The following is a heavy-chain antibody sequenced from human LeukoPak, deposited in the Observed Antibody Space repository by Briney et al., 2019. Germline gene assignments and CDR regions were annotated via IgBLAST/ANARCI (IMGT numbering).Heavy chain of an antibody. CDR2: IRNKANGGTT. CDR3: SRFYSSGWASGAFDI. CDR1: GFTFRDYA. Sequence: GRSLRLSCTTSGFTFRDYAVSWVRQAPGKGLEWIGFIRNKANGGTTEYAASVKGRFTISRDDSKTIAHLQMSSLKTEDTAVYYCSRFYSSGWASGAFDIWGQGTMVTVSS. V-gene: IGHV3-49*04. J-gene: IGHJ3*02. D-gene: IGHD3-22*01.